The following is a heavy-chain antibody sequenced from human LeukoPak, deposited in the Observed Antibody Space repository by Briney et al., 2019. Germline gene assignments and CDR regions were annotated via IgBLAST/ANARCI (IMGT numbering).Heavy chain of an antibody. CDR3: ARDRDSGSSGDAFDI. CDR1: GFTFSSYG. Sequence: HPGGSLRLSCAASGFTFSSYGMHWVRQAPGKGLEWVAVISYDGSNKYYADSVKGRFTISRDNSKNTLYLQMNSLRAEDTAVYYCARDRDSGSSGDAFDIWGQGTMVTVSS. V-gene: IGHV3-30*03. D-gene: IGHD1-26*01. J-gene: IGHJ3*02. CDR2: ISYDGSNK.